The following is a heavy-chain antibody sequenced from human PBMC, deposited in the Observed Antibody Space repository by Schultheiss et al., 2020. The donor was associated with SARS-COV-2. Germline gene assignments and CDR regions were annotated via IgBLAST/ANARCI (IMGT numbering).Heavy chain of an antibody. Sequence: ASVKVSCKASGYTFTGYYMHWVRQAPGQGLEWMGWINPNSGGTNYAQKFQGRVTMTRDTSISTAYMELSRLRSDDTAVYYCARGPTPVGYGGNSRISYFDYWGQGTTVTVSS. CDR2: INPNSGGT. CDR1: GYTFTGYY. D-gene: IGHD4-23*01. J-gene: IGHJ4*03. CDR3: ARGPTPVGYGGNSRISYFDY. V-gene: IGHV1-2*02.